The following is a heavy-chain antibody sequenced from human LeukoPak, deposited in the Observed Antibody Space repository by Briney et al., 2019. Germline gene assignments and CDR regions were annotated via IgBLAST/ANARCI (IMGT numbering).Heavy chain of an antibody. V-gene: IGHV7-4-1*02. CDR2: INTNTGNP. Sequence: XXXXTFTXXAMNWVRQAPGQGLEWMGWINTNTGNPTYAQGFTGRVVFSLDTSVSTAYLQISSLKAEETAVYYCAXXXXYXXSXXXXXDYWGXXTXVTVSS. CDR1: XXTFTXXA. J-gene: IGHJ4*02. CDR3: AXXXXYXXSXXXXXDY.